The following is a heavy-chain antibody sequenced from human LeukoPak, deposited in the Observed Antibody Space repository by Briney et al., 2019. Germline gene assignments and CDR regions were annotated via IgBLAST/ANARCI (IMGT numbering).Heavy chain of an antibody. D-gene: IGHD2-2*01. CDR2: IKQDGSEK. CDR1: GFTFSSYW. J-gene: IGHJ3*02. CDR3: ASFPRAYCSSTSCYVGAFDI. Sequence: GGSLRLSCAASGFTFSSYWMSWVRQAPGKGLEWVANIKQDGSEKYYVDSVKGRFTISRDNAKNSLYLQMNSLRAEDTAVYYCASFPRAYCSSTSCYVGAFDIWGQGTMVTVSS. V-gene: IGHV3-7*01.